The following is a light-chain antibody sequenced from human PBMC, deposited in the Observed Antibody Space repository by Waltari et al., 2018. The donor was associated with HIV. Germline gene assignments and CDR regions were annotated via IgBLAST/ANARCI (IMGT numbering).Light chain of an antibody. CDR3: CAYAGNSWV. CDR1: IRDVGYFNL. CDR2: GLN. V-gene: IGLV2-23*02. Sequence: QSALTQPASVTGSPVQSITIACTGTIRDVGYFNLVSWYQQHPGKAHKLMIYGLNKRPSGVATRFGASKSGITASLTISGLQAEDEADYYCCAYAGNSWVFGGGTKVTVL. J-gene: IGLJ3*02.